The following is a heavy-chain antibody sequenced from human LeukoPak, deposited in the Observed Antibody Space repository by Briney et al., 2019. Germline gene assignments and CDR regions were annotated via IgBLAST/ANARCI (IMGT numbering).Heavy chain of an antibody. CDR3: ARGGGYSYGYRGLGY. J-gene: IGHJ4*02. CDR2: INHSGST. V-gene: IGHV4-34*01. D-gene: IGHD5-18*01. CDR1: GGSFSGYY. Sequence: SETLSLTCAVYGGSFSGYYWSWIRQPPGKGLEWIGEINHSGSTNYNPSLKSRVTIPVDTSKNQFSLKLSSVTAADTAVYYCARGGGYSYGYRGLGYWGQGTLVTVSS.